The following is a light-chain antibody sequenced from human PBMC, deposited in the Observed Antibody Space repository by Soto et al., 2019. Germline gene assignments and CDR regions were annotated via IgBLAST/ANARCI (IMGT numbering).Light chain of an antibody. CDR3: QQYNSYSKT. J-gene: IGKJ1*01. Sequence: IPMTQSPSTLSASVGDTVTITCRASQSVSTWLAWYQQTPGKAPKLLIFDASSLESGVPSRFSGSGSGTEFTLTISSLQPDDFATYYCQQYNSYSKTFGQGTKV. CDR1: QSVSTW. V-gene: IGKV1-5*01. CDR2: DAS.